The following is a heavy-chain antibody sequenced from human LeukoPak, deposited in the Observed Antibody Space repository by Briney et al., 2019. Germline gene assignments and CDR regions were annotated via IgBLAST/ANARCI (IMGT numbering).Heavy chain of an antibody. CDR1: GYSFTSYW. CDR2: IYPGGSDT. J-gene: IGHJ6*03. Sequence: GESLKISCKGSGYSFTSYWIGWVRQMPGKGLEWMGIIYPGGSDTRYSPSFQGQVTISADKSISTAYLQWSSLKASDTAMYYCARHQGSVYYGSGSYFNPKYYYYMDVWGKGTTVTVSS. D-gene: IGHD3-10*01. CDR3: ARHQGSVYYGSGSYFNPKYYYYMDV. V-gene: IGHV5-51*01.